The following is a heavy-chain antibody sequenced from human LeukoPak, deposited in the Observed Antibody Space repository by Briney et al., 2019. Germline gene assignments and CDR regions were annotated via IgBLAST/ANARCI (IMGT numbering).Heavy chain of an antibody. CDR1: GFTFSAYY. CDR2: ISQSGGDV. CDR3: VKTARLADY. V-gene: IGHV3-11*04. J-gene: IGHJ4*02. D-gene: IGHD6-6*01. Sequence: GGSLRLSCAASGFTFSAYYMNWIRQTPGKGLEWTSYISQSGGDVNYADSVAGRFTISRDNAKNSVNLQMNNLRVEDTAIYYCVKTARLADYWGQGTLVTVSS.